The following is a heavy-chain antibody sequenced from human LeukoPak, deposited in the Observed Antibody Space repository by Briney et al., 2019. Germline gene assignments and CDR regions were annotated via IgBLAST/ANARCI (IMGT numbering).Heavy chain of an antibody. J-gene: IGHJ4*02. V-gene: IGHV5-51*01. CDR2: IYPGASDI. CDR1: GYSFTSYW. CDR3: ARRNNWNYQIDY. D-gene: IGHD1-7*01. Sequence: GESLKISCKGSGYSFTSYWIGWVRQMPGKGLEWIGIIYPGASDIRYSPSFQGQVTISADKSISTAYLQWSSLKASDTAMYYCARRNNWNYQIDYWGQGTLVTVSS.